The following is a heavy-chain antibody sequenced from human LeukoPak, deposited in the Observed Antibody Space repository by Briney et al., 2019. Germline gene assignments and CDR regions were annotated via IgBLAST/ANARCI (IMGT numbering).Heavy chain of an antibody. CDR3: VTRVGATGSYYFDY. CDR2: FDPEDGET. V-gene: IGHV1-24*01. J-gene: IGHJ4*02. Sequence: ASVKVSCKVSGYTLTELSIHWVRQAPGKGLEWMGGFDPEDGETIYAQKFQGRVTMTEDTSTDTAYMELSSLRSEDTAVYYCVTRVGATGSYYFDYWGQGTLVTVSS. CDR1: GYTLTELS. D-gene: IGHD1-26*01.